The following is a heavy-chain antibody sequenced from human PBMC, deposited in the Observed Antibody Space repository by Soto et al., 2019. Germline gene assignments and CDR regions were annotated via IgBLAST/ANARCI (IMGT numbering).Heavy chain of an antibody. Sequence: PGLSLRLPCSACGFPLSSYTMCWVRQAPGRGPEWVSSITTSSSRNIFYADSVKGRFTISRYNVNNVVYLHLNTLSVDDTAAYYSAAGHPLFGAIPRMAISGQGTTVTVSS. V-gene: IGHV3-21*06. CDR3: AAGHPLFGAIPRMAI. CDR2: TTSSSRNI. D-gene: IGHD3-3*01. J-gene: IGHJ6*02. CDR1: GFPLSSYT.